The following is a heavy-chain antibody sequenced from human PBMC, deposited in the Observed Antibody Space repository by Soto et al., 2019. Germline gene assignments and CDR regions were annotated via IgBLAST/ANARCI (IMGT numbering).Heavy chain of an antibody. Sequence: QVQLQESGPGLVKPSGTLSLTCGVSGDSFSSSNWWSWVRQPPGQGLEWIGDILHTGNNDYSPSLRSRVTISIDTSKKEFSLNLTSGTATDTAVYYCARSPRRVGGKWYFASWGQGALVTVSS. V-gene: IGHV4-4*02. J-gene: IGHJ4*02. CDR2: ILHTGNN. CDR1: GDSFSSSNW. D-gene: IGHD2-15*01. CDR3: ARSPRRVGGKWYFAS.